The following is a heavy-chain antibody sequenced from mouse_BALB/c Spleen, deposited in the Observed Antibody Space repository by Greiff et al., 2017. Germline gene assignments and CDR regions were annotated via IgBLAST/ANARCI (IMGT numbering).Heavy chain of an antibody. V-gene: IGHV14-3*02. CDR1: GFNIKDTY. CDR3: ARGGAYYGNYGAMDY. Sequence: SGAELVKPGASVKLSCTASGFNIKDTYMHWVKQRPEQGLEWIGRIDPANGNTKYDPKFQGKATITADTSSNTAYLQLSSLTSEDTAVYYCARGGAYYGNYGAMDYWGQGTSVTVSS. CDR2: IDPANGNT. J-gene: IGHJ4*01. D-gene: IGHD2-10*01.